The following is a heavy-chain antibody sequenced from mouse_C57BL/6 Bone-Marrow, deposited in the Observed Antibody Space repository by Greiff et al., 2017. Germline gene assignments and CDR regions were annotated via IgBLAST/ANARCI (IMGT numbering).Heavy chain of an antibody. CDR1: GYTFTSYW. CDR2: IDPSDSYT. D-gene: IGHD3-2*02. J-gene: IGHJ3*01. Sequence: QVQLQQPGAELVKPGASVKLSCKASGYTFTSYWMPWVKQRPGQGLEWIGEIDPSDSYTNYNQKFKGKATLTVDTSSSTAYMQLSSLTSEDSAVYYCAREGSSGYEFAYWGQGTLVTVSA. V-gene: IGHV1-50*01. CDR3: AREGSSGYEFAY.